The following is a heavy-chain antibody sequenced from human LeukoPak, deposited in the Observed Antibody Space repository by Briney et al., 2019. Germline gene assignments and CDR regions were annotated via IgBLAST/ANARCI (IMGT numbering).Heavy chain of an antibody. CDR3: ARHGDGIPLLWFGESPDYYYMDV. D-gene: IGHD3-10*01. Sequence: SETLSLTCAVYGGSFSGYYWSWIRHPPGKGLELIGEINHSGSTNYNPSLKSRVTISVDTSKNQFSLKLSSVTAADTAVYYCARHGDGIPLLWFGESPDYYYMDVWGKGTTVTISS. V-gene: IGHV4-34*01. J-gene: IGHJ6*03. CDR2: INHSGST. CDR1: GGSFSGYY.